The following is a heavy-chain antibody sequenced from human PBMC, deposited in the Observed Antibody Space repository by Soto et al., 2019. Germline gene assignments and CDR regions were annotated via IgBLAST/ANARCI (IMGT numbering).Heavy chain of an antibody. V-gene: IGHV5-51*01. J-gene: IGHJ6*02. CDR3: PRHYYYDSSGYYCDYYGMDV. D-gene: IGHD3-22*01. Sequence: PGESLKISCKGSGYSFTSYWIGWVRQLPGKGLEWMGIIYPGDSDTRYSPSFQGQVTISADKSISTAYLQWSSLKASDTAMYYCPRHYYYDSSGYYCDYYGMDVWGQGTTVTVCS. CDR2: IYPGDSDT. CDR1: GYSFTSYW.